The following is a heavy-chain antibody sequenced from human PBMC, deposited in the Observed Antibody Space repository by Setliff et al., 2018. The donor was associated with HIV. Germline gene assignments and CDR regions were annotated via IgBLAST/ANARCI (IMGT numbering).Heavy chain of an antibody. CDR1: GYTFTDYY. Sequence: GASVKVSCKASGYTFTDYYMHWVQQAPGKGLQWMGWISGYNGNTHYAQKVQGRVTMTTDTSTSTAYMELRSLISDDTAVYYCTKDGLAAGSRAFDIWGQGTMVTVS. CDR3: TKDGLAAGSRAFDI. V-gene: IGHV1-18*04. J-gene: IGHJ3*02. CDR2: ISGYNGNT. D-gene: IGHD6-13*01.